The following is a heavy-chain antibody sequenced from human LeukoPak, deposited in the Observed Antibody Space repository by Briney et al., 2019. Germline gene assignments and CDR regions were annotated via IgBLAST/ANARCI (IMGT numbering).Heavy chain of an antibody. CDR2: IYYTGNT. V-gene: IGHV4-59*08. D-gene: IGHD1-26*01. CDR1: GGSISSYY. CDR3: ARRITDSGSYSEFDY. Sequence: SETLSLTCTVSGGSISSYYWSWIWQPPGKGLEWIGYIYYTGNTNYNPSLKSRVTISVDTSKNQFSLKLSSVTAADTAVYYCARRITDSGSYSEFDYWGQGTPVTVSS. J-gene: IGHJ4*02.